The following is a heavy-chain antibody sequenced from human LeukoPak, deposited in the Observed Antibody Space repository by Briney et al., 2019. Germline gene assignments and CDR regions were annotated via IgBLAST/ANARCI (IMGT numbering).Heavy chain of an antibody. D-gene: IGHD6-13*01. CDR3: ARETTTIAAASH. CDR1: GGTFSSYA. Sequence: VASVKVSCKASGGTFSSYAISWVRQAPGQGLEWMGVIIPIFGTANYAQKFQGRVTITADESTSTAYMELSSLRSEDTAVYYCARETTTIAAASHWGQGTLVTVSS. CDR2: IIPIFGTA. J-gene: IGHJ4*02. V-gene: IGHV1-69*01.